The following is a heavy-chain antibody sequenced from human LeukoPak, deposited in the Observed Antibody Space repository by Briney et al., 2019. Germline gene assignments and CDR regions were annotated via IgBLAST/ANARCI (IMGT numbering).Heavy chain of an antibody. CDR1: AFTLSGYS. Sequence: GGSLRLSCAASAFTLSGYSMNWVRQAPGKGLEWISYISGRRSTIYYADSVKGRFTISRDNAKKSMYLQMNSLRAEDTAVYYCARDRIKSGSYYFDYWGQGTLVTVSS. J-gene: IGHJ4*02. V-gene: IGHV3-48*01. CDR2: ISGRRSTI. D-gene: IGHD1-26*01. CDR3: ARDRIKSGSYYFDY.